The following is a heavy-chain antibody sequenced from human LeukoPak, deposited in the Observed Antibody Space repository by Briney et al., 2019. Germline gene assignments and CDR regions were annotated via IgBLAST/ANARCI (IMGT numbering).Heavy chain of an antibody. CDR3: ASLMLIAAGYDY. J-gene: IGHJ4*02. D-gene: IGHD6-13*01. Sequence: SETLSLTCAVYGGSFSGYYWSWLRQPPGKGLEWIGEINHSGSTTYNPSLKSRVTISIDTSKNQFSLSLISVTAADTAVYYCASLMLIAAGYDYWGQGNLVTVSS. CDR2: INHSGST. V-gene: IGHV4-34*01. CDR1: GGSFSGYY.